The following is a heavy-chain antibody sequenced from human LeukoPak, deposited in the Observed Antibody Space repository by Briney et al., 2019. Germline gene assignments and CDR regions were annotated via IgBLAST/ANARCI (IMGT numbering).Heavy chain of an antibody. D-gene: IGHD6-19*01. CDR2: ISSSSSYI. CDR1: GFTFSSYS. Sequence: PGGSLRLSCAASGFTFSSYSMNWVRQAPGKGLEWVSSISSSSSYIYYADSVKGRFTISRDNAKNSLYLQMNSLRAEDTAVYYCARDRVAVAGTTDAFDIWGQGTMVTVSS. J-gene: IGHJ3*02. CDR3: ARDRVAVAGTTDAFDI. V-gene: IGHV3-21*01.